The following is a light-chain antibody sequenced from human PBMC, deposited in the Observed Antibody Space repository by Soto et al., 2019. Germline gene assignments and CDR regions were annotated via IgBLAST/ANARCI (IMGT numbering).Light chain of an antibody. J-gene: IGLJ1*01. CDR2: EVS. V-gene: IGLV2-14*01. Sequence: QSVLTQPASVSGSPGQSITISCTGTSSDVGAYNYVSWFQQHPDRVPKLMIYEVSNRPSGVSSRFSGSKSGNTASLTISGLQAEDEADYYCISYRSTSNYVFGSWTKVTVL. CDR3: ISYRSTSNYV. CDR1: SSDVGAYNY.